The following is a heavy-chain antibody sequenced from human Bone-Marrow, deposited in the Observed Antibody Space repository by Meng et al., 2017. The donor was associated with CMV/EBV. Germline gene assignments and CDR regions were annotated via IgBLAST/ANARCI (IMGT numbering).Heavy chain of an antibody. V-gene: IGHV4-39*01. Sequence: SETLSLTCTVSGGSISSSSYYWGWIRQPPGKGLEWIGSIYYSGSTYHNPSLKSRVTIDVDTSKNQFSKKLTSVTAADTAVYYWPYGRYYYYYGMDVWGQGTTVTVSS. CDR1: GGSISSSSYY. CDR3: PYGRYYYYYGMDV. J-gene: IGHJ6*02. CDR2: IYYSGST. D-gene: IGHD1-14*01.